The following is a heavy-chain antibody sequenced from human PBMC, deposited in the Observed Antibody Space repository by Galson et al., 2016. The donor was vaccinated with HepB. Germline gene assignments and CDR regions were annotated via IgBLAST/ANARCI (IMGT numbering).Heavy chain of an antibody. V-gene: IGHV3-23*01. Sequence: SLRLSCAASGFTFSSHAMTWVRQAPGKGLEWVSSISGSGGGGAPGTQYADSVKGRFTVSRDDSKNILYLQMNSPRADDTAVYYCAKVQAPWKNSILDYWGQGTLVTVSS. CDR3: AKVQAPWKNSILDY. D-gene: IGHD1-1*01. CDR2: ISGSGGGGAPGT. CDR1: GFTFSSHA. J-gene: IGHJ4*02.